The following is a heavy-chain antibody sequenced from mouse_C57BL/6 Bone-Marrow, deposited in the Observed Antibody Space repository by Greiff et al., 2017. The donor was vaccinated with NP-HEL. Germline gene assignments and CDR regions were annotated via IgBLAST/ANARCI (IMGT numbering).Heavy chain of an antibody. J-gene: IGHJ1*03. CDR2: IWTGGGT. CDR1: GFSLTSYA. V-gene: IGHV2-9-1*01. Sequence: VQRVESGPGLVAPSQSLSITCTVSGFSLTSYAISWVRQPPGKGLEWLGVIWTGGGTNYNSARKSRLSISKDNSKSQVFLKMNSLQTDDTARYYCARKGIYDGYYYWYFDVWGTGTTVTVSS. CDR3: ARKGIYDGYYYWYFDV. D-gene: IGHD2-3*01.